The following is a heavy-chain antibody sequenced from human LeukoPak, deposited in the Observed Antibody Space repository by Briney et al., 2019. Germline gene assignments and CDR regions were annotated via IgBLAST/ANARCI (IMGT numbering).Heavy chain of an antibody. CDR1: GGTFSSYA. Sequence: GASVKVSCKASGGTFSSYAISWVRQAPGQGLEWMGGIIPIFGTANYAQKFQGRVTITADESTSTAYMELSSLRSEDTAVYYCARAQAWDASDPNWFDPWGQGSLVIVSS. J-gene: IGHJ5*02. D-gene: IGHD1-26*01. CDR2: IIPIFGTA. CDR3: ARAQAWDASDPNWFDP. V-gene: IGHV1-69*13.